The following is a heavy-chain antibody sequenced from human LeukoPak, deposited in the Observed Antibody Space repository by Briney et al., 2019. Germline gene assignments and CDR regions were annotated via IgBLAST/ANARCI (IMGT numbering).Heavy chain of an antibody. V-gene: IGHV1-8*01. CDR3: ARGAVTTAVHWHFSL. Sequence: SVKVSCKASGYTFTNYYISWVRQATGQGLEWMGWMNPAGDNAGYAQKFQGRMTLTRDTSVSTVYMELSSLRSVDTAVYYCARGAVTTAVHWHFSLWGRGTLVTVSS. CDR1: GYTFTNYY. J-gene: IGHJ2*01. D-gene: IGHD4-17*01. CDR2: MNPAGDNA.